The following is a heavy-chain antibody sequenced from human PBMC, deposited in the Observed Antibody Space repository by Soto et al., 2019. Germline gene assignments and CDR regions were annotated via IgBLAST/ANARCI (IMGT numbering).Heavy chain of an antibody. J-gene: IGHJ6*03. CDR2: INHSGST. Sequence: SVTLPLTCAVYGGSFSGYYWSWIRQPPGKRLEWIGEINHSGSTNYNPSLKSRVTISVDTSKNQFSLKLSSVTAADTAVYYCARGSGYCTNGVCYTSPYYYYYYYMDVWGKGTTVTVSS. D-gene: IGHD2-8*01. CDR1: GGSFSGYY. V-gene: IGHV4-34*01. CDR3: ARGSGYCTNGVCYTSPYYYYYYYMDV.